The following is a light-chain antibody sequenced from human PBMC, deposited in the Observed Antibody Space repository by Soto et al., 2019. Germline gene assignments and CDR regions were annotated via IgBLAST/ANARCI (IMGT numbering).Light chain of an antibody. CDR1: QNISIW. CDR3: QHYHSFSIT. V-gene: IGKV1-5*01. Sequence: DIHMTHSPSTLSASVLYRVTITFLASQNISIWLAWYQQRPGRAPRLLIYDSSSLESGVPSTFSGSGSGTEFSLTISNLRPDDFATYYCQHYHSFSITFGQGTRLE. J-gene: IGKJ5*01. CDR2: DSS.